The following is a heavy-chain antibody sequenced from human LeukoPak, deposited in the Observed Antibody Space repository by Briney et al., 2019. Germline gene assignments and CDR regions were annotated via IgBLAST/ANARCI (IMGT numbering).Heavy chain of an antibody. CDR3: ARSPYGDYGVAAFDI. CDR2: IIPIFGTA. J-gene: IGHJ3*02. Sequence: ASVKVSCKASGGTFSSYAISWVRQAPGQGLEWMGGIIPIFGTANYAQKFQGRVTITADESTSTAYMELGSLRSEDTAVYYCARSPYGDYGVAAFDIWGQGTMVTVSS. D-gene: IGHD4-17*01. V-gene: IGHV1-69*13. CDR1: GGTFSSYA.